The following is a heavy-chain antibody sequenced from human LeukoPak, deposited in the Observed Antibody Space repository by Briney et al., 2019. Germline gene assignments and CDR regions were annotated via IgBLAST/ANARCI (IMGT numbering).Heavy chain of an antibody. CDR2: INPNSGGT. CDR1: GYTFTGYY. V-gene: IGHV1-2*02. Sequence: ASVKVSCKTSGYTFTGYYVHWVRQAPGQGLEWMGWINPNSGGTNYGQKFQGRVTMTRDTSISTAYKELSRLRSDDTAVYYCARENPNWGGGYWGQGTLVTVSS. D-gene: IGHD7-27*01. CDR3: ARENPNWGGGY. J-gene: IGHJ4*02.